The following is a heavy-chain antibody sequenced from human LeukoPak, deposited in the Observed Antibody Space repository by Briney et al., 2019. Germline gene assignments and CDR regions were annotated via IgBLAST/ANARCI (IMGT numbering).Heavy chain of an antibody. J-gene: IGHJ4*02. CDR3: AKDRGIVVVPAAIDY. CDR2: ISGSGGST. Sequence: PGGSLRLSCAASGFTFSSYAMSWARQAPGKWLEWVSAISGSGGSTYYADSAKGRFTISRDNSKNTLYLQMNSLRAEDTAVYYCAKDRGIVVVPAAIDYRGQGTLVTVSS. D-gene: IGHD2-2*02. CDR1: GFTFSSYA. V-gene: IGHV3-23*01.